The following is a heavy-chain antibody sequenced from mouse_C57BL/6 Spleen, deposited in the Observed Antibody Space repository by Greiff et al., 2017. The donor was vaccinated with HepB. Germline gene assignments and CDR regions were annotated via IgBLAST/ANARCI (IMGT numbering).Heavy chain of an antibody. D-gene: IGHD2-4*01. CDR3: ARENYYDYEGAMDY. V-gene: IGHV5-16*01. J-gene: IGHJ4*01. CDR1: GFTFSDYY. CDR2: INYDGSST. Sequence: DVKLVESEGGLVQPGSSMKLSCTASGFTFSDYYMAWVRQVPEKGLEWVANINYDGSSTYYLDSLKSRFIISRDNAKNILYLQMSSLKSEDTATYYCARENYYDYEGAMDYWGQGTSVTVSS.